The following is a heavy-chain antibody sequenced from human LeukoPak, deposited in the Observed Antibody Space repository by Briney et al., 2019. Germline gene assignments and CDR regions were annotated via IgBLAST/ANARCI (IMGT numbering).Heavy chain of an antibody. J-gene: IGHJ4*02. D-gene: IGHD1-26*01. CDR1: GFTVSSNY. Sequence: PGGSLRLSCAASGFTVSSNYMSWVRQAPGKGLEWVSVIYSGGSTYYADSVKGRFTISRDNSKNTLYLQMNSLRAEDSAVYYCARARLTAWDDFWGQGTLVTVSS. CDR3: ARARLTAWDDF. CDR2: IYSGGST. V-gene: IGHV3-66*01.